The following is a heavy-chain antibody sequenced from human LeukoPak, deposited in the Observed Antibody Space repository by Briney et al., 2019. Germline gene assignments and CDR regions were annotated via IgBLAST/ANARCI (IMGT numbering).Heavy chain of an antibody. Sequence: GGSLRLSCEGSGFTFNSYSMNWVRQAPGKGLEWVSSISSSSSYIFYADSLKGRFTISRDNAKNSLFLQMNSLRAEDTAVYYCARDFRPAEFYYHYYMDVWGKGTTVTVSS. CDR2: ISSSSSYI. J-gene: IGHJ6*03. V-gene: IGHV3-21*01. CDR3: ARDFRPAEFYYHYYMDV. CDR1: GFTFNSYS.